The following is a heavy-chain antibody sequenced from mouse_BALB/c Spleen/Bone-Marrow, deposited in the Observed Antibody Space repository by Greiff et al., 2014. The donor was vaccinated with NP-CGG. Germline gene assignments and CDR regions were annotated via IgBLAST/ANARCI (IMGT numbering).Heavy chain of an antibody. Sequence: EVKLMESGAELVKPGASVKLSCTASGFNIKDTYMHWVKQRPEQGLEWIGRIDPANGNTKYDPKFQGKATITADTSSNTAYLQLISLTSEDTAVYYCASYYYGSSGFAYWGQGTLVTVSA. D-gene: IGHD1-1*01. CDR1: GFNIKDTY. CDR3: ASYYYGSSGFAY. CDR2: IDPANGNT. J-gene: IGHJ3*01. V-gene: IGHV14-3*02.